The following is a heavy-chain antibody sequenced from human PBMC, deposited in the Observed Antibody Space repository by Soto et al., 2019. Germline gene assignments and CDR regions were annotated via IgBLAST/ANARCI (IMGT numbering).Heavy chain of an antibody. Sequence: VQLVESGGGEVQPGRSLRLSCAASGFKYTDFALHWVRQAPGKGLEWVAIISYDGSDKYYADSVKGRFVISRVNPKNTLYLEMNRLRPADAAVYFCARRAWDSYYALDVWGQGTTVTVFS. CDR2: ISYDGSDK. CDR1: GFKYTDFA. V-gene: IGHV3-30*09. CDR3: ARRAWDSYYALDV. D-gene: IGHD3-22*01. J-gene: IGHJ6*02.